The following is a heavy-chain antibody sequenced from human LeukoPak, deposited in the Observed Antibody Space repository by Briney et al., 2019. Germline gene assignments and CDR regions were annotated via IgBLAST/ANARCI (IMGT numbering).Heavy chain of an antibody. J-gene: IGHJ6*02. CDR2: IYSGGST. CDR1: GFTVSSNY. CDR3: ARVDFDPYYYGMDA. Sequence: GGSLRLSCAASGFTVSSNYMSWVRQAPGKGLEWVSVIYSGGSTYYADSVKGRFTISRDNSKNTLYLQMNSLRAEDTAVYYCARVDFDPYYYGMDAWGQGTTVTVSS. V-gene: IGHV3-66*01.